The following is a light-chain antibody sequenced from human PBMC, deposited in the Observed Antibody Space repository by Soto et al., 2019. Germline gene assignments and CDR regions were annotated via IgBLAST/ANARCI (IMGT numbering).Light chain of an antibody. J-gene: IGKJ5*01. V-gene: IGKV3-20*01. Sequence: EIVWAQSRDTLSLSAGEGATLSCRASQTVSSNYLAWCQQRPGQAPRLLIYGASTRAAGIPDRFSGSGSGPDFTLTITRLEPEDPAVYSCQQPTGPPTNFAQGTRLEIK. CDR1: QTVSSNY. CDR2: GAS. CDR3: QQPTGPPTN.